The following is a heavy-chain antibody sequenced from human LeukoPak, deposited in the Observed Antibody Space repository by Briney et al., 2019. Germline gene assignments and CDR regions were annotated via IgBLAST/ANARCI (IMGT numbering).Heavy chain of an antibody. J-gene: IGHJ5*02. CDR3: ARVEYSSSSLDWFDP. CDR1: GGTFSSYG. CDR2: IIPIFRTT. V-gene: IGHV1-69*05. Sequence: ASVKVSCKASGGTFSSYGVSWVRQAPGQGLEWMGGIIPIFRTTTYAQKFQGRVTITTDESTSTAYMELSSLRSEDTAVYYCARVEYSSSSLDWFDPWGQGTLVTVSS. D-gene: IGHD6-6*01.